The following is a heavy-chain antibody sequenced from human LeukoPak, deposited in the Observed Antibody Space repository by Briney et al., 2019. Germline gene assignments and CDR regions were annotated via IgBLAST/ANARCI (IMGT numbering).Heavy chain of an antibody. J-gene: IGHJ4*02. CDR1: GFTFSRYW. D-gene: IGHD1-1*01. V-gene: IGHV3-7*05. CDR2: VKEDGSQK. CDR3: ARDSATGGFDY. Sequence: GGSLRRSCTASGFTFSRYWMTWVRQAPGKGLEWVANVKEDGSQKYYVGSMRGRFTISRDNAEKSLYLQMNSLTAEDTAVYFCARDSATGGFDYWGQGILVTVSS.